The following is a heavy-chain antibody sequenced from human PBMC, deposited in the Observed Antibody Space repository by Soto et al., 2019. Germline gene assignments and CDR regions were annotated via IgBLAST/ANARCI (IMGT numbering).Heavy chain of an antibody. J-gene: IGHJ4*02. CDR2: TKNKANNYII. D-gene: IGHD1-26*01. CDR1: GFTLSDHY. V-gene: IGHV3-72*01. Sequence: EVQLVESGGGLVQPGGSLRLSCAASGFTLSDHYMDWVRQAPGKGLEGVGRTKNKANNYIIEYAASVKGRFTISRDDSKNSLYLQMNNLRTEDTAVYYCATWYSGSPRYWGQGTLVTVSS. CDR3: ATWYSGSPRY.